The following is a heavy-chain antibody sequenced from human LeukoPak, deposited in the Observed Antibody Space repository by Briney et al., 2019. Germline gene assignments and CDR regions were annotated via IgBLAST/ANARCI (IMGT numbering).Heavy chain of an antibody. CDR3: ARRYYYGSGLYYFDY. D-gene: IGHD3-10*01. J-gene: IGHJ4*02. CDR2: IYPGDSDT. V-gene: IGHV5-51*01. CDR1: GYSSTSYW. Sequence: GESLKISCKGSGYSSTSYWIGWVRQMPGKGLEWMGIIYPGDSDTRYSPSFQGQVTISADKSISTAYLQWSSLKASDTAMYYCARRYYYGSGLYYFDYWGQGTLVTVSS.